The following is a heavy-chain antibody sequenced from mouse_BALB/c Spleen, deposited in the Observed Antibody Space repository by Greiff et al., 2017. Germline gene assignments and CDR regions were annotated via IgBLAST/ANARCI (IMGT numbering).Heavy chain of an antibody. J-gene: IGHJ3*01. V-gene: IGHV5-12-1*01. CDR3: ARGGSTISFAY. CDR1: GFAFSSYD. D-gene: IGHD2-1*01. Sequence: EVKLVESGGGLVKPGGSLKLSCAASGFAFSSYDMSWVRQTPEKRLEWVAYISSGGGSTYYPDTVKGRFTISGDNAKNTLYLQMSSLKSEDTAMYYCARGGSTISFAYWGQGTLVTVSA. CDR2: ISSGGGST.